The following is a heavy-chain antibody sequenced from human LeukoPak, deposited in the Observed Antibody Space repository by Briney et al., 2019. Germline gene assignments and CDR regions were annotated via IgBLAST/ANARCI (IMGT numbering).Heavy chain of an antibody. J-gene: IGHJ6*02. V-gene: IGHV4-59*01. CDR3: ARVLGGDYGYYYYGMDV. Sequence: SETLSLTCTVSGGSISSYYWSWIRQPPGKGLEWIGYIYYSGSTNYNPSLKSRVTISVDTSKNQFSLKLSSVTAADTAVYYCARVLGGDYGYYYYGMDVWGQGTTVTVPS. CDR1: GGSISSYY. D-gene: IGHD4-17*01. CDR2: IYYSGST.